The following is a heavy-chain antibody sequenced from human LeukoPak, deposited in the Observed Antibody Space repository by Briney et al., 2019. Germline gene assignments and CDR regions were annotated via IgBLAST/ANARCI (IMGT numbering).Heavy chain of an antibody. CDR2: IYSGGST. CDR1: GFTVSSNY. J-gene: IGHJ4*02. V-gene: IGHV3-53*01. CDR3: AGTTYYYDSSGYDPIDY. D-gene: IGHD3-22*01. Sequence: GGSLRLSCAASGFTVSSNYMSWVRQAPGKGLEWVSVIYSGGSTYYADSVKGRFTISRDNSKNTLYLQMNSLRAEDTAVYYCAGTTYYYDSSGYDPIDYWGQGTLVTVSS.